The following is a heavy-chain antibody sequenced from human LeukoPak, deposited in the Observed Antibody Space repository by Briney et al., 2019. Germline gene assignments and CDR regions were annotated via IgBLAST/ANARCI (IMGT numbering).Heavy chain of an antibody. J-gene: IGHJ5*02. CDR1: GFTFSNYSMN. Sequence: GSLRLSCAASGFTFSNYSMNWVRQAPGKGLEWIGSIYYSGSTYYNPSLKSRVTISVDTSKNQFSLKLSSVTAADTAVYYCAKVLRFLEWSRRGTPSNWFDPWGQGTLVTVSS. D-gene: IGHD3-3*01. CDR3: AKVLRFLEWSRRGTPSNWFDP. V-gene: IGHV4-59*05. CDR2: IYYSGST.